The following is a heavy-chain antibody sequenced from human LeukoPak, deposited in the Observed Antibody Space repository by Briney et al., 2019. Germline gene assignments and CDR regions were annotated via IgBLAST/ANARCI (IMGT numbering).Heavy chain of an antibody. CDR1: GFTFSSYA. Sequence: GGSLRLSCAASGFTFSSYAMHWVRQAPGKGLEWVAVISYDGSNKYYADSVKGRFTISRDNSKNTLYLQMNSLRAEDTAVYYCARDGGPTLDVWGSYRYYYFDYWGQGTLVTVSS. V-gene: IGHV3-30*04. J-gene: IGHJ4*02. CDR2: ISYDGSNK. D-gene: IGHD3-16*02. CDR3: ARDGGPTLDVWGSYRYYYFDY.